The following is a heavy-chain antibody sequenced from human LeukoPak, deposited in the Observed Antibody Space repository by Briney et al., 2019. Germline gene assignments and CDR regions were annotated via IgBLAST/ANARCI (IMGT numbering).Heavy chain of an antibody. V-gene: IGHV1-18*04. J-gene: IGHJ4*02. Sequence: GASVKVSCKASGYTFTSYGISWVRQAPGQGLEWMGWISAYNGNTNYAQKLQGRVTMTTDTCTSTAYMELRSLRSDVTAVYYCAREVYYDILTGYYTPGGIDYWGQGTLVTVSS. CDR1: GYTFTSYG. CDR3: AREVYYDILTGYYTPGGIDY. CDR2: ISAYNGNT. D-gene: IGHD3-9*01.